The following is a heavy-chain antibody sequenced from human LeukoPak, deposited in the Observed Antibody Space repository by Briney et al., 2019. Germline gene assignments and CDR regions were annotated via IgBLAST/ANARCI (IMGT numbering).Heavy chain of an antibody. CDR1: GGSISSYY. D-gene: IGHD2-2*01. J-gene: IGHJ3*02. V-gene: IGHV4-59*12. Sequence: MTSETLSLTCTDSGGSISSYYWSWIRQPPGKGLEWIGYIYYSGSTNYNPSLKSRVTISVDTSKNQLSLKLSSVTAADTAVYYCAREGIVVVPAAKDDAFDIWGQGTMVTVSS. CDR3: AREGIVVVPAAKDDAFDI. CDR2: IYYSGST.